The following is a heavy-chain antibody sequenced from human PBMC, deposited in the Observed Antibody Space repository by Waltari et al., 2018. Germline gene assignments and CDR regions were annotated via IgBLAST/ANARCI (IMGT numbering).Heavy chain of an antibody. J-gene: IGHJ3*02. D-gene: IGHD2-21*02. CDR2: IYTSGST. CDR3: AGEGYGGNSDAFDI. Sequence: QVQLQESGPGLVKPSQTLSLTCTVSGGSISSGSYYCGWIRQPAGKGLEWIGRIYTSGSTNYNPSLKSRVTISVETSKNQFSLKLSSVTAADTAVYYCAGEGYGGNSDAFDIWGQGTMVTVSS. V-gene: IGHV4-61*02. CDR1: GGSISSGSYY.